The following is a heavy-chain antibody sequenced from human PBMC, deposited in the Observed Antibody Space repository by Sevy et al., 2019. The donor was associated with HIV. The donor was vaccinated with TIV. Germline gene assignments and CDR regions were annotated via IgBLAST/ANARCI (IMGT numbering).Heavy chain of an antibody. J-gene: IGHJ4*02. CDR3: AKAAVTGPLDY. D-gene: IGHD6-13*01. CDR1: GFTFSSYA. Sequence: GGSLRLSCAASGFTFSSYAMSWVRQAPGKGLEWVSTISGSGGDTYYADSVKGRFTISRDNSNNTLYLQMNSLRAEDTALYYCAKAAVTGPLDYWGQGTLVTVSS. CDR2: ISGSGGDT. V-gene: IGHV3-23*01.